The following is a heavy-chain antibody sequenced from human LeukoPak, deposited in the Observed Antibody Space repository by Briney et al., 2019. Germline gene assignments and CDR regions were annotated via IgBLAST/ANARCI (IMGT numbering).Heavy chain of an antibody. V-gene: IGHV4-4*07. CDR2: IYTSGST. CDR1: GGSISSYY. CDR3: ARRKAGRDGYARGAFDI. D-gene: IGHD5-24*01. Sequence: SETLSLTCTVSGGSISSYYWSWIRQPAGKGLEWIGRIYTSGSTNYNPSLKSRVTMSVDTSKNQFSLKLSSVTAADTAVYYCARRKAGRDGYARGAFDIWGQGTMVTVSS. J-gene: IGHJ3*02.